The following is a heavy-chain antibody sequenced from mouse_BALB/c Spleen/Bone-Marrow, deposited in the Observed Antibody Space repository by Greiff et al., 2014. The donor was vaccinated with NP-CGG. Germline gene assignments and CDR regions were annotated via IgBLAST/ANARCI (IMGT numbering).Heavy chain of an antibody. V-gene: IGHV1-9*01. J-gene: IGHJ1*01. D-gene: IGHD1-1*01. CDR1: GYTFSSYW. CDR2: ILPGSGST. CDR3: ARGHYGSSDWYFDV. Sequence: QVQLKESGAELMKPGASVKISCKATGYTFSSYWIEWVKQRPGHGLEWIGEILPGSGSTNYNEKFKGKATFTVDTSSNTAYMQPSSLTSEGSAVYYCARGHYGSSDWYFDVWGAGTTVTVSS.